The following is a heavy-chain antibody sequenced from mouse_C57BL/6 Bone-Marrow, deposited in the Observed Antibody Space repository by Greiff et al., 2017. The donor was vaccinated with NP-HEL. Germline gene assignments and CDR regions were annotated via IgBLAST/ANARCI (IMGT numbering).Heavy chain of an antibody. CDR1: GFNIKDYY. D-gene: IGHD1-1*01. J-gene: IGHJ2*01. CDR2: IDPEDGEP. CDR3: ARDFYYYGSSYDDFDY. Sequence: VQLQQSGAELVKPGASVKLSCTASGFNIKDYYMHWVKQRTEQGLEWIGRIDPEDGEPKYAPKFQGRATITADTSSNTAYLQLSSLESEDTAVYYCARDFYYYGSSYDDFDYWGQGTTLTVSS. V-gene: IGHV14-2*01.